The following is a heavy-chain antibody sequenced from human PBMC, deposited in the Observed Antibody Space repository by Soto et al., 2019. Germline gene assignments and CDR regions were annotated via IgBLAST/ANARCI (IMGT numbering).Heavy chain of an antibody. D-gene: IGHD6-6*01. CDR3: ARGLDAYYYYGMDV. CDR2: ISSSSSYI. J-gene: IGHJ6*02. V-gene: IGHV3-21*01. CDR1: GFTFSSYS. Sequence: GGSLRLSCAASGFTFSSYSMNWVRQAPGKGLEWVSSISSSSSYIYYADSVKGRFTISRDNAENSLYLQMNSLRAEDTAVYYCARGLDAYYYYGMDVWGQGTTVTVSS.